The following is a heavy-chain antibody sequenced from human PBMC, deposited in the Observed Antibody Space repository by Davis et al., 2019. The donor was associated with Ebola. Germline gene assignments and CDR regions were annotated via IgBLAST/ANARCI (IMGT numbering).Heavy chain of an antibody. J-gene: IGHJ6*02. CDR3: ARVSYGDYPNYYYGMDV. CDR1: GFTFSSYS. Sequence: GESLKISCAASGFTFSSYSMNWVRQAPGKGLEWVSSISSSSSYIYYADSVKGRFTISRDNAKNSLYLQMNSLRAEDTALYHCARVSYGDYPNYYYGMDVWGQGTTVTVSS. V-gene: IGHV3-21*04. D-gene: IGHD4-17*01. CDR2: ISSSSSYI.